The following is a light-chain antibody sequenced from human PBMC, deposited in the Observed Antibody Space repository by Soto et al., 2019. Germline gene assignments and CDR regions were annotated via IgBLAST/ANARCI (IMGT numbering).Light chain of an antibody. V-gene: IGKV3-20*01. Sequence: EIVLTQSPGSLSMSPGERATLSCRASQSVASTSLAWYQQKPGQAPRLLICGSSSRATGIPDRFSGSGSGTDFTLTISRLEPEDFAVYYCHQYGYSLWTFGQGTKVEIK. J-gene: IGKJ1*01. CDR3: HQYGYSLWT. CDR1: QSVASTS. CDR2: GSS.